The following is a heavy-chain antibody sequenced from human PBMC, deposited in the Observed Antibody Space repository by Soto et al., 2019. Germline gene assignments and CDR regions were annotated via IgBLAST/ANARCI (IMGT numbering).Heavy chain of an antibody. Sequence: GGSLRLSGAASGFTFSSYAMSWVRQAPGKGLEWVSAISGSGGSTYYADSVKGRFTISRDNSKNTLYLQMNSLRAEDTAVYYCANAYGSGSYYTYYGMDVWGQGTTVTVSS. V-gene: IGHV3-23*01. CDR3: ANAYGSGSYYTYYGMDV. J-gene: IGHJ6*02. CDR1: GFTFSSYA. CDR2: ISGSGGST. D-gene: IGHD3-10*01.